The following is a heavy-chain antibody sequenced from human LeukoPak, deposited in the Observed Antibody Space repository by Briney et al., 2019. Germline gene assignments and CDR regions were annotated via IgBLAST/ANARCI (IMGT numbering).Heavy chain of an antibody. CDR2: IYHSGSS. CDR3: ARGSQSFYYDSSGYPCDY. D-gene: IGHD3-22*01. CDR1: GLSISSGYY. J-gene: IGHJ4*02. Sequence: SETLSLTCAVSGLSISSGYYWGWIRQPPGKGLEWIGSIYHSGSSYYNPSLRSRVAMSVDTSRNQFSLKLTSVTVADTAVYYCARGSQSFYYDSSGYPCDYWGQGTLVTVSS. V-gene: IGHV4-38-2*01.